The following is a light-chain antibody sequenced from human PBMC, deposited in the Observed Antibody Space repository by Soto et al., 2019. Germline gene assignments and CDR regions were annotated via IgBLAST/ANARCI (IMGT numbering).Light chain of an antibody. CDR2: AAS. CDR1: QSISSY. Sequence: DIQMTQSPSSLSASVGDRVTITCRASQSISSYLNWYQQKPGKAPKLLIYAASSLQSGVPSRFSGGRSGTDFTLTISSLQPEDFATYYCQQSYSTPWTFGQGTKVEIK. V-gene: IGKV1-39*01. CDR3: QQSYSTPWT. J-gene: IGKJ1*01.